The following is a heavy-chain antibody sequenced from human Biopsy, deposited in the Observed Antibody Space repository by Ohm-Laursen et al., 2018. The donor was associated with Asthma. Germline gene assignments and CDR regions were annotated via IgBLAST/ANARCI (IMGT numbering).Heavy chain of an antibody. V-gene: IGHV4-31*03. CDR3: ARAQDYYDSRGYYRGFDY. Sequence: TLSLTCTVSYGSITSGGYYWTWIRQHPGKGLEWIGFIYYSGSTYYNPSLKSRVSISIDTSKNQFSLKLSSVTAADTAVYYCARAQDYYDSRGYYRGFDYWGQGTLGTVSS. J-gene: IGHJ4*02. D-gene: IGHD3-22*01. CDR2: IYYSGST. CDR1: YGSITSGGYY.